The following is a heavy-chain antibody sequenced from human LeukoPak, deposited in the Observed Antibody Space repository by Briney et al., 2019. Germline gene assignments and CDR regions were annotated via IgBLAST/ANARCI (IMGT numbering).Heavy chain of an antibody. J-gene: IGHJ4*02. D-gene: IGHD3-3*01. Sequence: PSETLSLTCAVYGGSFSGYYWSWIRRPPGKGLEWIGEINHSGSTNYNPSLKSRVTISVDTSKNQFSLKLSSVTAADTAVYYCARCEYYDFWSGYYTESYYFDYWGQGTLVTVSS. CDR3: ARCEYYDFWSGYYTESYYFDY. V-gene: IGHV4-34*01. CDR1: GGSFSGYY. CDR2: INHSGST.